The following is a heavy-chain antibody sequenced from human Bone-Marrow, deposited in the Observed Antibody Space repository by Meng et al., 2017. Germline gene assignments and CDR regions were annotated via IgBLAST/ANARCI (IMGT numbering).Heavy chain of an antibody. D-gene: IGHD1-26*01. J-gene: IGHJ4*02. Sequence: EVQMVESGGGLGQPGWSLRRSCVAFGFTISTYWLHWVRQAPGKGLVWVSRTSRDGSDTVYADSVKGRFTMSRDNAKNTLYLQMNSLRAEDTAVYYCAAAWELLPPGYWGQGTLVTVSS. CDR3: AAAWELLPPGY. V-gene: IGHV3-74*01. CDR1: GFTISTYW. CDR2: TSRDGSDT.